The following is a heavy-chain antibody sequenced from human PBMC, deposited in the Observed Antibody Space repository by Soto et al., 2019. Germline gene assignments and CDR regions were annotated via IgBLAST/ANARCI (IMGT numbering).Heavy chain of an antibody. V-gene: IGHV4-39*01. CDR2: IYYSGST. Sequence: SETLSLTCTVSGGSISSSSYYWGWIRQPPGKGLEWIGSIYYSGSTYYNPSLKSRITISVDTSKNQFSLKLSSVTAADTAVYYCARQFSGNYPFFDYWGQGILVTVSS. J-gene: IGHJ4*02. CDR3: ARQFSGNYPFFDY. CDR1: GGSISSSSYY. D-gene: IGHD3-10*01.